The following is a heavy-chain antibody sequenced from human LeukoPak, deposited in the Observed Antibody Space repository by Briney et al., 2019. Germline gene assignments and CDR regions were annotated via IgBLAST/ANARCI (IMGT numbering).Heavy chain of an antibody. V-gene: IGHV3-21*01. J-gene: IGHJ3*02. Sequence: GGSLRLSCAASGFTFSSYNMNWVRQAPGKGLEWVSSISGSGTYMLYPDSVKGRFTISRDNARNSLYLQMSSLRAEDTAVYYCARDYYFASGTPHAFDIWGQGTMVTVSS. CDR1: GFTFSSYN. CDR2: ISGSGTYM. CDR3: ARDYYFASGTPHAFDI. D-gene: IGHD3-10*01.